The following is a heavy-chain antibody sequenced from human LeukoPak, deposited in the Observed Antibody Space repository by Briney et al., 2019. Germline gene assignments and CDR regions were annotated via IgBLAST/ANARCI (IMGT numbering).Heavy chain of an antibody. CDR1: GFTFSSYS. J-gene: IGHJ3*02. D-gene: IGHD2/OR15-2a*01. CDR3: AVEYNSSPYAFDI. Sequence: RGSLRLSCAASGFTFSSYSMHWVRQAPGKRLEWVAVIWDDGSNKYYADSVKGRFTISRGNSKNTLYLQMNSLRVEDTAVYYCAVEYNSSPYAFDIWGQGTKVTVSS. V-gene: IGHV3-33*01. CDR2: IWDDGSNK.